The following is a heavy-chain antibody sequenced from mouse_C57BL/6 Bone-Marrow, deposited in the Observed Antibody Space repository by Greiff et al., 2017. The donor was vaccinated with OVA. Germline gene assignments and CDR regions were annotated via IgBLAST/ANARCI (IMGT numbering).Heavy chain of an antibody. CDR3: ARGGIYSNYPYYFDY. CDR2: IDPSDSYT. V-gene: IGHV1-69*01. D-gene: IGHD2-5*01. CDR1: GYTFTSYW. J-gene: IGHJ2*01. Sequence: QVQLQQPGAELVMPGASVKLSCKASGYTFTSYWMHWVKQRPGQGLEWIGEIDPSDSYTNYNQKFKAKSTLTVDKSSSTAYMQLSSLTSEDSAVYYCARGGIYSNYPYYFDYWGQGTTLTVSS.